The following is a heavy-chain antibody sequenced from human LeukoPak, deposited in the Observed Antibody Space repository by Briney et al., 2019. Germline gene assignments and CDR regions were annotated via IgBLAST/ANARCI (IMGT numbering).Heavy chain of an antibody. D-gene: IGHD1-26*01. Sequence: PGGSLRLSCAASGFTFDDYTMHWVRQAPGKGLEWVSGISWNSGSIGYADSVKGRFTISRDNAKNSLYLQMNSLRAEDTALYYCAKARLIYEVGARAFDIWGQGTMVTVSS. CDR1: GFTFDDYT. J-gene: IGHJ3*02. V-gene: IGHV3-9*01. CDR3: AKARLIYEVGARAFDI. CDR2: ISWNSGSI.